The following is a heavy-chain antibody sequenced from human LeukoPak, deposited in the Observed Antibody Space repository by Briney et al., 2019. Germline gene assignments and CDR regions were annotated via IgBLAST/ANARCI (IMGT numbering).Heavy chain of an antibody. V-gene: IGHV1-18*01. D-gene: IGHD4-17*01. J-gene: IGHJ6*03. CDR1: GYTFTSYG. CDR3: ARDRPDYAYYYYYYYMDV. CDR2: ISAYNGNT. Sequence: GASVKVSCKASGYTFTSYGISWVRQAPGQGLEWMGWISAYNGNTNYAQKLQGRVTMTTDTSTSTVYMELRSLRSDDTAVYYCARDRPDYAYYYYYYYMDVWGKGTTVTVSS.